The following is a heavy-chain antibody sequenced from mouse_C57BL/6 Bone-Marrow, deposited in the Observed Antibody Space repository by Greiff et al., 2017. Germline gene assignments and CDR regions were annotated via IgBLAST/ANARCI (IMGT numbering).Heavy chain of an antibody. J-gene: IGHJ3*01. Sequence: EVQRVESGGGLVKPGGSLKLSCAASGFTFSDYGMHWVRQAPEQGLEWVAYISRGSGTTNYADTVKGRFTISRDNAKNTLFLQMTSLRSEDTAMYYCARRRDYVGFAYWGQGTLVTVSA. CDR1: GFTFSDYG. CDR3: ARRRDYVGFAY. V-gene: IGHV5-17*01. D-gene: IGHD2-4*01. CDR2: ISRGSGTT.